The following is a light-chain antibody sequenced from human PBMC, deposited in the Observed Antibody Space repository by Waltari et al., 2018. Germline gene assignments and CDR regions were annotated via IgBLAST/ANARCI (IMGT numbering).Light chain of an antibody. J-gene: IGLJ2*01. Sequence: SYMLTPPPSVSVAPGHTARITCGADDIGERRGPWCQQRPGQSPVSVIYYDTDRPPGIPDRFSGSHSGNTATLIISRVEAGDEADYYCQVWDSSRHHVIFGGGTRLTVL. CDR3: QVWDSSRHHVI. CDR1: DIGERR. V-gene: IGLV3-21*04. CDR2: YDT.